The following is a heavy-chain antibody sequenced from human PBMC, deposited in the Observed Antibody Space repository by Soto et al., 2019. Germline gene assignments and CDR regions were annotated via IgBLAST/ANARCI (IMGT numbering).Heavy chain of an antibody. CDR1: GGTFSSYA. V-gene: IGHV1-69*06. CDR3: ARSTFTIFGVVKAFMDYYYYGMDV. Sequence: SVKVSCKASGGTFSSYAISWVRQAPGQGLEWMGGIIPIFGTANYAQKFQGRVTITADKSTSTAYMELSSLRSEDTAVYYCARSTFTIFGVVKAFMDYYYYGMDVWGQGTTVTVSS. CDR2: IIPIFGTA. D-gene: IGHD3-3*01. J-gene: IGHJ6*02.